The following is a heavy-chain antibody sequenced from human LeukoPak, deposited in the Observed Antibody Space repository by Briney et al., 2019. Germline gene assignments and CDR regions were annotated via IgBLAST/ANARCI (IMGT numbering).Heavy chain of an antibody. CDR3: ARSLWFGELCYFDY. V-gene: IGHV3-7*01. CDR2: IKQDGSEK. CDR1: GFTFSSYW. Sequence: GGFLRLSCAASGFTFSSYWMSWVRQAPGKGLEWVANIKQDGSEKYYVDSVKGRFTISRDNAKNSLYLQMNSLRAEDTAVYYCARSLWFGELCYFDYWGQGTLVTVSS. D-gene: IGHD3-10*01. J-gene: IGHJ4*02.